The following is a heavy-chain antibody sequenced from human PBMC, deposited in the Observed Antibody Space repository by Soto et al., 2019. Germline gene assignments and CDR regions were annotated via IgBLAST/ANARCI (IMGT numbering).Heavy chain of an antibody. CDR3: ARGVVVVAATTYYYYYGMDV. V-gene: IGHV3-74*01. Sequence: PEGSLRLSCAASGFTFSSYWMHWVRQAPGKGLVWVSRINSDGSSTSYADSVKGRFTISRDNAKNTLYLQMNSLRAEDTAVYYCARGVVVVAATTYYYYYGMDVWGQGTTVTVSS. D-gene: IGHD2-15*01. J-gene: IGHJ6*02. CDR2: INSDGSST. CDR1: GFTFSSYW.